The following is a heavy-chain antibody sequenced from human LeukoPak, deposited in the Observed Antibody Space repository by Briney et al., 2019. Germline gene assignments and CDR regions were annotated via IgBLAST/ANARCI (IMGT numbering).Heavy chain of an antibody. Sequence: GGSLILSCAASGFTFSSYSMNWVRQAPGKGLEWVSYISSSCSTIYYADSVKGRFTISRDNAKNSLYLQMNSLRAEDTAVYYCARAMVRGVISWFDPWGQGTLVTVSS. CDR3: ARAMVRGVISWFDP. D-gene: IGHD3-10*01. CDR2: ISSSCSTI. J-gene: IGHJ5*02. CDR1: GFTFSSYS. V-gene: IGHV3-48*04.